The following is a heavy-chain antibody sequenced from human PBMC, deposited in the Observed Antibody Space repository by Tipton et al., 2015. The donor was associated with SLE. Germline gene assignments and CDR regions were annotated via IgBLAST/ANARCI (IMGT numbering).Heavy chain of an antibody. CDR3: ARHSEWEPGLFDL. CDR2: IYYSGST. V-gene: IGHV4-39*01. J-gene: IGHJ2*01. D-gene: IGHD1-26*01. CDR1: GGSISSSSYY. Sequence: TLSLTCTVSGGSISSSSYYWGWIRQPPGKGLEWIGSIYYSGSTYYNPSLKSRVTISVDTSKNLFSLKLSSVTAADTAVYYCARHSEWEPGLFDLWGRGTLVTVSS.